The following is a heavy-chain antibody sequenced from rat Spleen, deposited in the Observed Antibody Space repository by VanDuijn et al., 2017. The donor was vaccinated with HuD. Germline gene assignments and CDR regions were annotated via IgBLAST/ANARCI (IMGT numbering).Heavy chain of an antibody. CDR1: GFTFSDYG. CDR2: ISGNSGAI. J-gene: IGHJ2*01. V-gene: IGHV5-34*01. CDR3: AEDYPGINPFDY. Sequence: EVQLVESGGGLVQPGRSLKLSCVASGFTFSDYGMHWIRQAPGKGLEWVAYISGNSGAIYFEDTVRGRFTISRDNAKNTLYLQLHSLRYEYTDCYYCAEDYPGINPFDYWGQGVMVTFSS. D-gene: IGHD1-4*01.